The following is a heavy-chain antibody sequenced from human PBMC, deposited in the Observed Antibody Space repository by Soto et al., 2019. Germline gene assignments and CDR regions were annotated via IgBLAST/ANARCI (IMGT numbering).Heavy chain of an antibody. Sequence: EVQLLESGGGLVQPGGSLRLSCAASGFTFSSYAMSWVRQAPGKGLEWVSAISGSGGSTYYADSVKGRFTISRDNSKNTLYLQMNSLRAEDTGVYYCAKPILTGYFRNNWFDPWGQGTLVTVSS. D-gene: IGHD3-9*01. CDR2: ISGSGGST. V-gene: IGHV3-23*01. CDR3: AKPILTGYFRNNWFDP. CDR1: GFTFSSYA. J-gene: IGHJ5*02.